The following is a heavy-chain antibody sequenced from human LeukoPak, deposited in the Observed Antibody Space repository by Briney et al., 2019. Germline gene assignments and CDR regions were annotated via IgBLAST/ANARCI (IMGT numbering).Heavy chain of an antibody. CDR1: GVSISSSSYY. D-gene: IGHD3-10*01. CDR3: ARLKGGFGDEGYYFDY. V-gene: IGHV4-39*01. J-gene: IGHJ4*02. CDR2: IYSSGST. Sequence: KPSETLSLTCNVSGVSISSSSYYWGWIRQPPGKGLEWIGSIYSSGSTYYNSSLKSRVTISVDTSKNQFSLKLSSVTAADTAVYYCARLKGGFGDEGYYFDYWGQGTLVTVSS.